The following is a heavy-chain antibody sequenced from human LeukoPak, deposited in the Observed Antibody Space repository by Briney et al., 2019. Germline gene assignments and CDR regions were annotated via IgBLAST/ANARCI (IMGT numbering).Heavy chain of an antibody. CDR2: IRYDGSDK. CDR3: AKDWDYNFWSNYDH. CDR1: GFSFSKYG. D-gene: IGHD3-3*01. V-gene: IGHV3-30*02. J-gene: IGHJ4*02. Sequence: GGSLRLSCATSGFSFSKYGMHWVRQAPGKGLEWVAYIRYDGSDKHYGDSVKGRFTISIDDSKNTLYLQMSSLRAEDTAVYYCAKDWDYNFWSNYDHWGQGILVTVSS.